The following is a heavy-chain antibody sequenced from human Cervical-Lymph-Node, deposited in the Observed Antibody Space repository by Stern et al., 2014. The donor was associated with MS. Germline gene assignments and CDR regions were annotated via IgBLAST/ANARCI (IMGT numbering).Heavy chain of an antibody. CDR1: GGSITNRDY. Sequence: QVQLQESGPGLVKPSETLSLTCTVSGGSITNRDYWGWIRQSPGKGLEWIGSVYYSGITYYRPSLKSRATISIDTSRNQLFLRLSSGTATDTAVYFCARGVTAVTNYVPNWCFDLWGRGTLVTVSS. CDR3: ARGVTAVTNYVPNWCFDL. J-gene: IGHJ2*01. V-gene: IGHV4-39*02. CDR2: VYYSGIT. D-gene: IGHD4-11*01.